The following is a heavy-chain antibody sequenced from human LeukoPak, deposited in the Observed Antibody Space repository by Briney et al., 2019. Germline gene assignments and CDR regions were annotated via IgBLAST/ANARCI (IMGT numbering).Heavy chain of an antibody. Sequence: GASVKVSCKASGYTFTGYYMHWGRQAPGQGLGVMGWIKPNSGCTNFAQNFQGRVTMPRDTSLSTAYMELSRLRSDDKAVYYCARDLIGYCSSTRCNPYYYMDVWGKGTPVTVSS. CDR2: IKPNSGCT. CDR1: GYTFTGYY. CDR3: ARDLIGYCSSTRCNPYYYMDV. J-gene: IGHJ6*03. V-gene: IGHV1-2*02. D-gene: IGHD2-2*01.